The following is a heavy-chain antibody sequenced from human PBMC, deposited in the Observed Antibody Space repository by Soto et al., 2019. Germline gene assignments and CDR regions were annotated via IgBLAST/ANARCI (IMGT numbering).Heavy chain of an antibody. J-gene: IGHJ4*02. D-gene: IGHD3-3*01. CDR3: ARRPETFWSGYPEAFDY. V-gene: IGHV3-21*03. CDR1: GFDFSTFG. CDR2: LSPSYPYT. Sequence: PGGSLRLSCAASGFDFSTFGMNWVRQAPGKGLEWVSFLSPSYPYTSYADSVKGRFTISGDNAKNSVSLQMNSLRADDTGVYYCARRPETFWSGYPEAFDYWGPVTLVTVSS.